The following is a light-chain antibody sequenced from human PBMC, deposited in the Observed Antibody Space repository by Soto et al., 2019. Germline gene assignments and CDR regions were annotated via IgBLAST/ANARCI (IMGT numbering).Light chain of an antibody. V-gene: IGKV3D-20*01. J-gene: IGKJ1*01. CDR2: DAS. Sequence: EMVWAPSRATLSCAPGQRAPGGYEASQSVSSNYLAWYQQKPGLAPRLLIFDASTRATDIPDRFSGSGSGTHFTLTPSRLEPEDFAVYYCQTYGSSPRTFGQGTKVDIK. CDR1: QSVSSNY. CDR3: QTYGSSPRT.